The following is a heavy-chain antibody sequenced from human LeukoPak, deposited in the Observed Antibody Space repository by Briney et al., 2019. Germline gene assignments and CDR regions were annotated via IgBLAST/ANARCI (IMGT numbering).Heavy chain of an antibody. D-gene: IGHD1-14*01. J-gene: IGHJ6*02. Sequence: TGGSLRLSCAASGFTFSSYAMSWVRQAPGKGLEWVSTISGTGGSTYYADSVKGRFTISRDNSKNAVYLQMNSLRVEDTAVYYCAKVGTVSDMDVWSQGTTVTVSS. CDR3: AKVGTVSDMDV. CDR2: ISGTGGST. V-gene: IGHV3-23*01. CDR1: GFTFSSYA.